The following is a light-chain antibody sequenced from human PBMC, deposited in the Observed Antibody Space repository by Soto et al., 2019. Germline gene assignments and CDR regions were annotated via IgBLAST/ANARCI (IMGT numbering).Light chain of an antibody. Sequence: DIQMTQSPSTLSASVGDRVTITCRASQSISNWLAWYQQKPGKAPKLLIYKTSNLESGVPSRFNGSGSGTEFSLTISSLQPDDFTTYYCQHYQSFSLTFGGGTRVEVK. CDR3: QHYQSFSLT. CDR2: KTS. V-gene: IGKV1-5*03. CDR1: QSISNW. J-gene: IGKJ4*01.